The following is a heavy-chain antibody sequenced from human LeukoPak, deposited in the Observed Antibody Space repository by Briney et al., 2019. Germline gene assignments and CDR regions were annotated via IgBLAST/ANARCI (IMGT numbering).Heavy chain of an antibody. CDR2: IYYSGST. CDR1: GGSISSYY. Sequence: PSETLSLTCTVSGGSISSYYWSWIRQPPGKGLEWIGYIYYSGSTNYNPSLKSRVTISVDTSKNQFSLKLSSVTAADTAVYYCARDLGYSYGSLYYSTTVWTSGAKGPRSPSP. D-gene: IGHD5-18*01. CDR3: ARDLGYSYGSLYYSTTVWTS. J-gene: IGHJ6*02. V-gene: IGHV4-59*01.